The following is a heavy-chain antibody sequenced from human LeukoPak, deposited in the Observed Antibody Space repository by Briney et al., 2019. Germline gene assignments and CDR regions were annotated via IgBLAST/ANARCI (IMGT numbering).Heavy chain of an antibody. CDR2: INHGGIT. Sequence: SETLSLTCAVEGGSFSGYYWSWIRQPPGKGLEWIGEINHGGITTYNPSLRSRVSISMDTSKMQFSLKLRAVTAADRAVYYCARGLRGYSYGNWFDPWGQGTLVTVSS. CDR3: ARGLRGYSYGNWFDP. CDR1: GGSFSGYY. D-gene: IGHD5-18*01. J-gene: IGHJ5*02. V-gene: IGHV4-34*01.